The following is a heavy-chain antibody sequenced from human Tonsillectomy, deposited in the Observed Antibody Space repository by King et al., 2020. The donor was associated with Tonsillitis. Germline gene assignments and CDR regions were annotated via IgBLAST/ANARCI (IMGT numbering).Heavy chain of an antibody. V-gene: IGHV3-15*01. J-gene: IGHJ4*02. CDR1: GFIFSNAR. D-gene: IGHD3-10*01. Sequence: VQLVESGGGLVKPGGSLRLSCAASGFIFSNARMSWVRQAPGKGLEWVGRIKSKTDGGTTDYAAPVKGRFTISRDDSKNTLYLQMNSLKTEDTAVYYCTTGIFGYYFDYWGQGTLVTVSS. CDR2: IKSKTDGGTT. CDR3: TTGIFGYYFDY.